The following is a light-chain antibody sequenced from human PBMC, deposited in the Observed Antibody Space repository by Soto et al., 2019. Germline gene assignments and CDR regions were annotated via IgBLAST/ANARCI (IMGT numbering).Light chain of an antibody. CDR2: EVS. CDR1: SSDVGGYNY. J-gene: IGLJ3*02. V-gene: IGLV2-14*01. Sequence: QSALTQPASVSGSPGQSITISCTGTSSDVGGYNYVFWYQQHPGKAPKLMISEVSNRPSGVSDRFSGSKSGNTASLTISGLQADDEADYYCSSYTGSSTWVFGGGTKLTVL. CDR3: SSYTGSSTWV.